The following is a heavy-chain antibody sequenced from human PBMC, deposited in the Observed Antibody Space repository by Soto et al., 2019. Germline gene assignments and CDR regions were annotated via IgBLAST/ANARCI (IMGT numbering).Heavy chain of an antibody. D-gene: IGHD6-19*01. CDR3: ARDGIAVAGEDYFDY. CDR2: INPSGGST. J-gene: IGHJ4*02. CDR1: GYTFTSYY. V-gene: IGHV1-46*03. Sequence: ASVKVSCKASGYTFTSYYMHWVRQAPGQGLEWMGIINPSGGSTSYAQKFQGRVTMTRDTSTGTVYMELSSLRSEDTAVYYCARDGIAVAGEDYFDYWGQGTLVTVSS.